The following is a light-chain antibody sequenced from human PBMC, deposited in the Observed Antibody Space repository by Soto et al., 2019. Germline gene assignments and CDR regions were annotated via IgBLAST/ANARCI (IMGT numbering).Light chain of an antibody. J-gene: IGLJ1*01. CDR2: EVS. Sequence: QSALTQPPSASGSPGQSVTISCTGTSSDVGGYNYVSWYQQHPGKAPKLMIYEVSKRPSGVPDRFSGSKSGNTASLTVSGLQAEDEADYYCSSYAVSNKLWVFGTGTKVTAL. CDR1: SSDVGGYNY. CDR3: SSYAVSNKLWV. V-gene: IGLV2-8*01.